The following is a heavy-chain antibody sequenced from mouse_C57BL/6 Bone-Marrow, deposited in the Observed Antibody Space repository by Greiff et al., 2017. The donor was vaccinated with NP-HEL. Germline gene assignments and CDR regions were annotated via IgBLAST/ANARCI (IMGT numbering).Heavy chain of an antibody. CDR3: ARGGYYSSYFDV. V-gene: IGHV1-55*01. CDR1: GYTFTSYW. D-gene: IGHD2-3*01. J-gene: IGHJ1*03. CDR2: IYPGSGST. Sequence: QVQLKQPGAELVKPGASVKMSCKASGYTFTSYWITWVKQRPGQGLEWIGDIYPGSGSTNYPENFKSKATLTVDTSSSTAYMQLSSLTSEDSAVYYCARGGYYSSYFDVWGTGTTVTVSS.